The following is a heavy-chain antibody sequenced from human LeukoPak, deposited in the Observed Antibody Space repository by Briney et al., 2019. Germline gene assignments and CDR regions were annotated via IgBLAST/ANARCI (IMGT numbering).Heavy chain of an antibody. D-gene: IGHD3-10*01. V-gene: IGHV3-66*01. CDR1: GFTVSSNY. J-gene: IGHJ4*02. CDR3: ARVKDSGPDAY. CDR2: IYSGGST. Sequence: GGSLRLSCAASGFTVSSNYMSWVRQAPGKGLEWVSVIYSGGSTYYAGSVKGRFTISRDNSKNTLYLQMNSLRAEDTAVYYCARVKDSGPDAYWGQGTLLTVSS.